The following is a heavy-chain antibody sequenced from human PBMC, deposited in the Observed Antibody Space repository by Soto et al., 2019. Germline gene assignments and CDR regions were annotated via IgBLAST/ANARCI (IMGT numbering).Heavy chain of an antibody. CDR3: ASDLHVGAHLATTATAV. CDR2: IIPIFGTA. D-gene: IGHD1-26*01. CDR1: GGTFSSYA. V-gene: IGHV1-69*12. J-gene: IGHJ6*02. Sequence: QVQLVQSGAEVKKPGSSVKVSCKASGGTFSSYAISWERQAPGQGLEWMGGIIPIFGTANYAQKLHGRVRITADESTSTADMERSSLRSEDTAVYYGASDLHVGAHLATTATAVWGQGTTVTVSS.